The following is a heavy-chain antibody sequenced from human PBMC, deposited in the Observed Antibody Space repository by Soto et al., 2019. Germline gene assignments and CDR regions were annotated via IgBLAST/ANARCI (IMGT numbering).Heavy chain of an antibody. Sequence: PSETLSLTCAVYGGSFSGYYWSWIRQPPGKGLEWIGEINHSGSTNYNPSLKSRVTISVDTSKNQSSLKLSSVTAADTAVYYCARGQLRYYYDSRGPRAFDIWGQGTMVT. CDR1: GGSFSGYY. V-gene: IGHV4-34*01. CDR2: INHSGST. D-gene: IGHD3-22*01. CDR3: ARGQLRYYYDSRGPRAFDI. J-gene: IGHJ3*02.